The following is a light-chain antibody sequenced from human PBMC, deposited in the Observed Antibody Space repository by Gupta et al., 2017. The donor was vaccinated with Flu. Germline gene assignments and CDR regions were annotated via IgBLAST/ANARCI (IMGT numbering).Light chain of an antibody. CDR1: QDIRNT. J-gene: IGKJ4*01. CDR3: LHDYNYPLT. CDR2: NVS. Sequence: AVQMTQSPSSLSASVGDRVTITCRASQDIRNTLGWYQQKPGKAPKLLMYNVSTLKSGVPSRFSGSGSGTDFTLTISILQPEDLATYYCLHDYNYPLTFGGGTKVEIK. V-gene: IGKV1-6*01.